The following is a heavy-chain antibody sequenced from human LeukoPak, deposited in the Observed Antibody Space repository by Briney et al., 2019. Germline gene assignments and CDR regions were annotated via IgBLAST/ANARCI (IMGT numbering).Heavy chain of an antibody. CDR3: ARMILTGYYNAFDY. Sequence: WIRQPPGKGLEWMGIIYPGDSDTRYSPSFQGQVTISADKSISTAYLQWSSLKASDTAMYYCARMILTGYYNAFDYWGQGTLVTVSS. J-gene: IGHJ4*02. CDR2: IYPGDSDT. V-gene: IGHV5-51*01. D-gene: IGHD3-9*01.